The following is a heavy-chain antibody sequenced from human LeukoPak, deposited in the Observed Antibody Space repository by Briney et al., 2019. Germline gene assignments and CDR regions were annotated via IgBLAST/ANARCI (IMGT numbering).Heavy chain of an antibody. CDR3: ARGPTSSGYYYGFDY. Sequence: KPSETLSLTCAVYGGSFSGYYWSWIRQPPGKGLEWIGEINHSGSTNYNPSLKSRVTISVDTSKNQFSLKLSSVTAADTAVYYCARGPTSSGYYYGFDYWGQGTLVTVSS. D-gene: IGHD3-22*01. J-gene: IGHJ4*02. CDR2: INHSGST. CDR1: GGSFSGYY. V-gene: IGHV4-34*01.